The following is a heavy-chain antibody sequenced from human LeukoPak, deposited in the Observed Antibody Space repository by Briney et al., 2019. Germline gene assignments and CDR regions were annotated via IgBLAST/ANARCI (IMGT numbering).Heavy chain of an antibody. Sequence: PSETLSLTCTVAGGSFSSFYSSWVRQPPGKGREWVGYIYYIGSTNYHPSLKSRVTISIDTSRNQFSLQLSSVTAADTAMYYCARGTESATDFDYWGQGTLVTVSS. J-gene: IGHJ4*02. CDR2: IYYIGST. D-gene: IGHD4-11*01. CDR1: GGSFSSFY. V-gene: IGHV4-59*01. CDR3: ARGTESATDFDY.